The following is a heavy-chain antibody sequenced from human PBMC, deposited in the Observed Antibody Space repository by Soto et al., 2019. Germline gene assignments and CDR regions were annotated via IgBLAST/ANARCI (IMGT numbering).Heavy chain of an antibody. D-gene: IGHD6-13*01. J-gene: IGHJ4*02. CDR2: ISYDGDNK. CDR1: GFTFNSFG. Sequence: GGSLRLSCGASGFTFNSFGMHWVRQAPGRGQEWVAVISYDGDNKYYTDSVKGRFTISRDKSKNTLHLEMNSLRAEDRAGYYCARGFGSWNDYWGQGTLFTVSS. CDR3: ARGFGSWNDY. V-gene: IGHV3-30*03.